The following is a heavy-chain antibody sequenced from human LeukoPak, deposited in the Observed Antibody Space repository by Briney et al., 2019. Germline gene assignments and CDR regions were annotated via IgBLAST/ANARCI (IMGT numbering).Heavy chain of an antibody. V-gene: IGHV4-4*02. Sequence: SGTLSLTCAVSGGSISSSNWWSWVRQPPGKGLEWIGEIYHSGSTNYNPSLKSRVTISVDKSKNQFSLKLSSVTAADTAVYYCAIPAGCSSSWYAGPFDYWGQGTLVTVSS. J-gene: IGHJ4*02. D-gene: IGHD6-13*01. CDR1: GGSISSSNW. CDR3: AIPAGCSSSWYAGPFDY. CDR2: IYHSGST.